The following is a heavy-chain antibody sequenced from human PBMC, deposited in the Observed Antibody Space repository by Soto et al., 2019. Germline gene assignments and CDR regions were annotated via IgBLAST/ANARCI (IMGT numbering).Heavy chain of an antibody. V-gene: IGHV4-39*01. CDR1: GGSISSSSYY. J-gene: IGHJ5*02. CDR3: ARHLIFEYSYGRGSGFYRWFDP. D-gene: IGHD5-18*01. Sequence: SETLSLTCTVSGGSISSSSYYWGWIRQPPGKGLEWIGSIYYSGSTYYNPSLKSRVTISVDTSKNQFSLKLSSVTAADTAVYYCARHLIFEYSYGRGSGFYRWFDPWGQGTLVTVSS. CDR2: IYYSGST.